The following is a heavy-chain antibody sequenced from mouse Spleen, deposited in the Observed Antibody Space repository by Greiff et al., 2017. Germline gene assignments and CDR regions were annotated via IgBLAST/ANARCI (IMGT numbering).Heavy chain of an antibody. CDR1: GYAFTNYL. J-gene: IGHJ4*01. CDR2: INPGSGGT. CDR3: AREIITTAGRYMDY. Sequence: QVQLQQSGAELVRPGTSVKVSCKASGYAFTNYLIEWVKQRPGQGLEWIGVINPGSGGTNYNEKFKGKATLTADKSSSTAYMQLSSLTSDDSAVYFCAREIITTAGRYMDYWGQGTSVTVSS. V-gene: IGHV1-54*01. D-gene: IGHD1-2*01.